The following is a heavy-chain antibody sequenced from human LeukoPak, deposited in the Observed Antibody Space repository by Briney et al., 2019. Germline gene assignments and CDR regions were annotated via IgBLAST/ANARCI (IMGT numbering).Heavy chain of an antibody. V-gene: IGHV4-34*01. CDR2: INHSGST. Sequence: SETLSLTCAVYGGSFSGYYWSWTRQPPGKGLEWIGEINHSGSTNYNPSLKSRVTISVDTSKNQFSLKLSSVTAADTAVYYCARGRGGSYLDYWGQGTLVTVSS. CDR3: ARGRGGSYLDY. J-gene: IGHJ4*02. CDR1: GGSFSGYY. D-gene: IGHD1-26*01.